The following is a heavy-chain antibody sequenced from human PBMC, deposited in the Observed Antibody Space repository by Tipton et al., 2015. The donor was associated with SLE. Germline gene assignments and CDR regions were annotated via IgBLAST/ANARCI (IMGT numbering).Heavy chain of an antibody. D-gene: IGHD2-2*01. V-gene: IGHV4-59*12. CDR1: GASLSSYY. Sequence: TLSLTCTVSGASLSSYYWNWIRQPPGKGLEWIGYIYYSGSTNYNPSLKSRVTISLDTSKNQSSLKLSSVTAADTAVYYCARDRCSTSSCSSDYYYGMDVWGRGTTVTVSS. J-gene: IGHJ6*02. CDR2: IYYSGST. CDR3: ARDRCSTSSCSSDYYYGMDV.